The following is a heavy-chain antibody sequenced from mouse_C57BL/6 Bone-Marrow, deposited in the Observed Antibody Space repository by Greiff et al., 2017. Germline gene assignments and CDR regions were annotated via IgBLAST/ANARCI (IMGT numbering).Heavy chain of an antibody. D-gene: IGHD1-1*01. CDR2: IYPGGGNT. V-gene: IGHV1-63*01. CDR3: ARGATATVVPYYFDY. J-gene: IGHJ2*01. CDR1: GYTFTNYW. Sequence: QVQLKQSGAELVRPGTSVKMSCKASGYTFTNYWIGWAKQRPGHGLEWIGDIYPGGGNTKYNEKFKGKATLTADKSSSTAYMQCSSLTSEDSAFYYCARGATATVVPYYFDYWGQGTTLTVSS.